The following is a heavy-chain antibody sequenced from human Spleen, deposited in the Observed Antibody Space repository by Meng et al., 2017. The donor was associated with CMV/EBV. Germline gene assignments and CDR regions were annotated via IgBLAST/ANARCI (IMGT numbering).Heavy chain of an antibody. J-gene: IGHJ4*02. V-gene: IGHV3-21*01. CDR1: GFTFSSYS. D-gene: IGHD5-18*01. Sequence: GESLKISCAASGFTFSSYSMNWVRQAPGKGLEWVSSISSRSTYISYTDSVKGRFTVSRDNAKNSLYLQMTSLRAEDTAIYYCARDRGYSHGYAFDHWGQGTPVTVSS. CDR2: ISSRSTYI. CDR3: ARDRGYSHGYAFDH.